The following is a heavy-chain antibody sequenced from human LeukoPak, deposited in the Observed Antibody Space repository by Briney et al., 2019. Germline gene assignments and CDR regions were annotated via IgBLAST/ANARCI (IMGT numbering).Heavy chain of an antibody. V-gene: IGHV3-74*01. Sequence: AGSLRLSCAASGFTFSSDWMHWVRQAPGKGLVWVSRINRDGRSTTYADSVKGRFTISRDNAKNTLYLQMNSLRAEATAVYYCARHPYDILTGPSFDYWGQGTLVTVSS. CDR1: GFTFSSDW. J-gene: IGHJ4*02. CDR2: INRDGRST. CDR3: ARHPYDILTGPSFDY. D-gene: IGHD3-9*01.